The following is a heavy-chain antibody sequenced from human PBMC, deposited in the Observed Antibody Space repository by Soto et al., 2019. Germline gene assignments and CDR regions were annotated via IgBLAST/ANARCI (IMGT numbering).Heavy chain of an antibody. Sequence: HPGGSLRLSCAASGFTFSSYAMSWVRQAPGKGLEWVSAISGSGGSTYYADSVKGRFTISRDNSKNTLYLQMNSLRAEDTAVYYCAKAYYDILTGYYIGYWGQGTLVTVSS. V-gene: IGHV3-23*01. CDR1: GFTFSSYA. CDR2: ISGSGGST. CDR3: AKAYYDILTGYYIGY. J-gene: IGHJ4*02. D-gene: IGHD3-9*01.